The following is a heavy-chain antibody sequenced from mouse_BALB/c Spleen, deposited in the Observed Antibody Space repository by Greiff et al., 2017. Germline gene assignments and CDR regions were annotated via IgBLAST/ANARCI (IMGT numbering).Heavy chain of an antibody. Sequence: VQLQQSGPELVKPGASVKMSCKASGYTFTSYVMHWVKQKPGQGLEWIGYINPYNDGTKYNEKFKGKATLTSDKSSSTAYMELSSLTSEDSAVYYCARGYRYDPYYFDYWGQGTTLTVSS. V-gene: IGHV1-14*01. CDR3: ARGYRYDPYYFDY. CDR2: INPYNDGT. CDR1: GYTFTSYV. D-gene: IGHD2-14*01. J-gene: IGHJ2*01.